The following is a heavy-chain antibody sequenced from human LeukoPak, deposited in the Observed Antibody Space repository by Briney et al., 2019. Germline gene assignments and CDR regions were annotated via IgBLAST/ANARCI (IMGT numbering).Heavy chain of an antibody. V-gene: IGHV3-74*01. Sequence: GGSLRLSCAASGFTFSSYWMHWVRQVPGKGLEWVSRIKGDGSSTSYAGSVKGRFTISRDNAMNTLYLQMNSMRAEDTALYYCARAMDTSSGKQADALDIWGQGTMVTVSS. CDR1: GFTFSSYW. D-gene: IGHD5-18*01. CDR3: ARAMDTSSGKQADALDI. J-gene: IGHJ3*02. CDR2: IKGDGSST.